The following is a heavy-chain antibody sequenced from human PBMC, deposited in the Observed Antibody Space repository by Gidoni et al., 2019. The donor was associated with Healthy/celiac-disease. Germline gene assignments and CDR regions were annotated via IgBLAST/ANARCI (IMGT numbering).Heavy chain of an antibody. J-gene: IGHJ5*02. CDR1: GFTFRNYG. Sequence: QVQLVASGGGVVQRGRSRGLSCVASGFTFRNYGMHWGRQAPGKGLEWVAVLSHDGSNKYYADSLKGRFTIASDNSKNPLYLQMNSLRSEDTAVYYCSKRYYYGSGRGNWFDPWGQGTLVIVSS. D-gene: IGHD3-10*01. CDR3: SKRYYYGSGRGNWFDP. V-gene: IGHV3-30*18. CDR2: LSHDGSNK.